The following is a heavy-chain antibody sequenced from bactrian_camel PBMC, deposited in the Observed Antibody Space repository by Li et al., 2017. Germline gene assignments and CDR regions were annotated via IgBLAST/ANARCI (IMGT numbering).Heavy chain of an antibody. V-gene: IGHV3-2*01. D-gene: IGHD3*01. CDR1: GFTFSSYT. Sequence: HVQLVEPGGGLVQPGGSIRLSCVASGFTFSSYTMGWVRQAPGKGLEWVSSIRSNTYYADSVKGRFTISRDDAKDTLYLQMNNLKPEETGIYYCAADSPAFGVGGDCPLYPLFGFWGQGTQVTVS. CDR3: AADSPAFGVGGDCPLYPLFGF. J-gene: IGHJ6*01. CDR2: IRSNT.